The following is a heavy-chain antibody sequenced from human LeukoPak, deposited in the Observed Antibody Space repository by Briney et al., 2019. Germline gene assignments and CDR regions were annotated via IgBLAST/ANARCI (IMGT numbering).Heavy chain of an antibody. CDR1: GFTFSNHW. V-gene: IGHV3-74*01. Sequence: GGSLRLSCATSGFTFSNHWMHWVRQAPGKGLMWVSRINRDGSRTDYADSVKGRFTISRDDAKNTLYLQVNSLRAEDTAVYFCARGGSDTAMAHDYWGQGTLVTVSS. CDR2: INRDGSRT. J-gene: IGHJ4*02. D-gene: IGHD5-18*01. CDR3: ARGGSDTAMAHDY.